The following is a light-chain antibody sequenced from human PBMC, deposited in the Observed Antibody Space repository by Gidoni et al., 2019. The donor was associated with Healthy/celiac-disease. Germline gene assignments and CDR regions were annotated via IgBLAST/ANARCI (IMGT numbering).Light chain of an antibody. Sequence: EILLTQSPGTLSLSPGERATLLCRASQSVSSRYLAWYQQKPGQAPRRLIYGASSRATGITDRFSGSGSGTDFTLTISRLEPEDFAVYYCQQYGSSFTFGGGTKVEIK. V-gene: IGKV3-20*01. CDR3: QQYGSSFT. CDR1: QSVSSRY. J-gene: IGKJ4*01. CDR2: GAS.